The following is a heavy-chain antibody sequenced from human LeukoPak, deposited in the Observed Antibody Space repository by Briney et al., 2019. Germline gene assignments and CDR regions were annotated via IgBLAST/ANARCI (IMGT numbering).Heavy chain of an antibody. CDR1: GGSISSGGYY. CDR2: IYHSGST. J-gene: IGHJ4*02. V-gene: IGHV4-30-2*01. Sequence: SETLSLTCTVSGGSISSGGYYWSWIRQPPGKGLEWIGYIYHSGSTYYNPSLKSRVTISVDTSKNQFSLKLSSVTAADTAVYYCARDTLSAVDYWGQGTLVTVSS. CDR3: ARDTLSAVDY.